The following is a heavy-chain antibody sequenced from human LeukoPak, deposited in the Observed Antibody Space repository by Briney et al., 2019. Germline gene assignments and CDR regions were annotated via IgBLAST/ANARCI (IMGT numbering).Heavy chain of an antibody. CDR3: ARDPSMVRGVTNYYYYYGMDV. J-gene: IGHJ6*02. CDR1: GFTFSSYA. Sequence: PGGSLRLSCAASGFTFSSYAMHWVRQAPGKGLEWVAVISYDGSNKYYADSVKGRFTISRDNSKNTLYLQMNSLRAEDTAVYYCARDPSMVRGVTNYYYYYGMDVWGQGTTVTVSS. V-gene: IGHV3-30-3*01. CDR2: ISYDGSNK. D-gene: IGHD3-10*01.